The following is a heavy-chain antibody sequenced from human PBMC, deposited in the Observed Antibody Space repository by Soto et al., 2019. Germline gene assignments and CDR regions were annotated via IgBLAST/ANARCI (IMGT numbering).Heavy chain of an antibody. D-gene: IGHD6-19*01. J-gene: IGHJ6*02. V-gene: IGHV3-23*01. Sequence: GGSLRLSCAASGFTFSSYAMSWVRQAPGKGLEWVSAISGSGGSTYYADSVKGRFTISRDNSKNTLYLQMNSLRAEDTAVYYCANGIAVAGTGYYGMDVWGQGTTVTVSS. CDR1: GFTFSSYA. CDR3: ANGIAVAGTGYYGMDV. CDR2: ISGSGGST.